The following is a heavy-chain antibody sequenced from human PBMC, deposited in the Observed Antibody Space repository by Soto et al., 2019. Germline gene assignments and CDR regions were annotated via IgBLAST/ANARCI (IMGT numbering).Heavy chain of an antibody. Sequence: QVQLVESGGGVVQPGRSLRLSCAASGFTFSSYAMHWVRQAPGKGLEWVAVISYDGSNKYYAASVKGRFTISRDNSKNTLYLQMNSLRAEDTAVYYCARDRAAHPFGWFDPWGQGTLVTVSS. CDR1: GFTFSSYA. V-gene: IGHV3-30-3*01. D-gene: IGHD3-16*01. CDR3: ARDRAAHPFGWFDP. J-gene: IGHJ5*02. CDR2: ISYDGSNK.